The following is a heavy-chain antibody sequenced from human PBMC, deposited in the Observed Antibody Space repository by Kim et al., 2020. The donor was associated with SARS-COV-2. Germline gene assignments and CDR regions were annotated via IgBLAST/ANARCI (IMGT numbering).Heavy chain of an antibody. CDR3: ARLPKYYDSSGGGGY. J-gene: IGHJ4*02. CDR1: GGSISSSSYY. CDR2: IYYSGST. V-gene: IGHV4-39*01. Sequence: SETLSLTCTVSGGSISSSSYYWGWIRQPPGKGLEWIGSIYYSGSTYYNPSLKSRVTISVDTSKNQFSLKLSSVTAADTAVYYCARLPKYYDSSGGGGYWGQGTLVTVSS. D-gene: IGHD3-22*01.